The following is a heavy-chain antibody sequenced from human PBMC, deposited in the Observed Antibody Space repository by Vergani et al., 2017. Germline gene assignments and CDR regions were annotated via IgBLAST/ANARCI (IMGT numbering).Heavy chain of an antibody. Sequence: EVQLLESGGGLVQPGGSLRLSCAASGFTFSSYAMSWVRQAPGKGLEWVSAISGSGGSTYYADSVKGRFTISRDNSKNTLYLQMNSLRAEDTAVYYCAKDAELDSRDNYYYYYGIDVWGQGTTVTVSS. V-gene: IGHV3-23*01. CDR1: GFTFSSYA. D-gene: IGHD3-22*01. J-gene: IGHJ6*02. CDR3: AKDAELDSRDNYYYYYGIDV. CDR2: ISGSGGST.